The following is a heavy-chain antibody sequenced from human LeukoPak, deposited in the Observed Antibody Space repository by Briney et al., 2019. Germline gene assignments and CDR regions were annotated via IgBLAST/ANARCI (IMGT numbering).Heavy chain of an antibody. J-gene: IGHJ4*02. D-gene: IGHD1-26*01. CDR1: GFTFSSYA. Sequence: HPGGSLRLSCAASGFTFSSYAMSWVRQAPGKGLEWVSAISGSGGSTYYADSVKGRFTISRDNSKNTLYLQMNSPRAEDTAVYYCAKDLFRKSGSYSYWGQGTLVTVSS. CDR3: AKDLFRKSGSYSY. V-gene: IGHV3-23*01. CDR2: ISGSGGST.